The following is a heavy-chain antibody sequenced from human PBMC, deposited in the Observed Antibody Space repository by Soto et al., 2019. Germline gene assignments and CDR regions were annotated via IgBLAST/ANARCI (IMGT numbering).Heavy chain of an antibody. CDR2: IYYSGST. J-gene: IGHJ4*02. D-gene: IGHD3-22*01. V-gene: IGHV4-31*03. Sequence: SETLSLTCTVSGGSISSGGYYWSWIRQHPGKGLEWIGYIYYSGSTYYNPSLKSRVTISVDTSKNQFSLKLNSVTAADTAVYYCARCISTYYYDSSGYPHSALDYWGQGTLVT. CDR3: ARCISTYYYDSSGYPHSALDY. CDR1: GGSISSGGYY.